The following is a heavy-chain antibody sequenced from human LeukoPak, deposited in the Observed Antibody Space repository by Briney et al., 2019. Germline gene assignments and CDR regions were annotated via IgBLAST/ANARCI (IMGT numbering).Heavy chain of an antibody. CDR2: ISSSGSTI. CDR3: AREAITMVRGVMIGYYGMDV. Sequence: PGGSLRLSCAASGFTFSDYYMSWIRQAPGKGLEWVSYISSSGSTIYCADSVKGRFTISRDNAKNSLYLQMNSLRAEDTAVYYCAREAITMVRGVMIGYYGMDVWGQGTTVTVSS. J-gene: IGHJ6*02. D-gene: IGHD3-10*01. CDR1: GFTFSDYY. V-gene: IGHV3-11*01.